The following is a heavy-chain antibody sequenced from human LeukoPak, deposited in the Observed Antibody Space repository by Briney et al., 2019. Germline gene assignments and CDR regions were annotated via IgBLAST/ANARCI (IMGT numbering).Heavy chain of an antibody. J-gene: IGHJ4*02. D-gene: IGHD3-10*01. CDR3: ARVSYYGSGSPLDY. CDR1: GFTFSDYY. V-gene: IGHV3-11*01. Sequence: PGGSLRLSCAASGFTFSDYYMSWIRQAPGKGLEWVSYISSSGSTIYHADSVKGRFTISRDNAKNSLYLQMNSLRAEDTAVYYCARVSYYGSGSPLDYWGQGTLVTVSS. CDR2: ISSSGSTI.